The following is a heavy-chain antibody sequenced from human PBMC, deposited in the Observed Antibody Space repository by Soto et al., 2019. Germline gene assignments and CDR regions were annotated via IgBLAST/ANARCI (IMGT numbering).Heavy chain of an antibody. Sequence: GESLKISCKGSGYSFTSYWIGWVRQMPGKGLEWMGIIYPGDSDTRYSPSFQGQVTISADKSISTAYLQWSSLKASDTAMYYCTRHGCFTETPALLLFDYWGQGTLVTVSS. D-gene: IGHD2-8*02. V-gene: IGHV5-51*01. J-gene: IGHJ4*02. CDR2: IYPGDSDT. CDR1: GYSFTSYW. CDR3: TRHGCFTETPALLLFDY.